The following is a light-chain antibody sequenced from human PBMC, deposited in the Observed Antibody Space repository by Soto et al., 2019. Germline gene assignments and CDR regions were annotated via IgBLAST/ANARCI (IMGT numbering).Light chain of an antibody. CDR3: QQSYSRPLT. Sequence: DIPMIQSPSSLSASVGDRVTITCRASQSITNYLNWYQQKVGKAPQLLIYAASTLQSGVPSRFSGIGSGTDFTLTINNLQPEDFATYYCQQSYSRPLTFGGGTKVE. V-gene: IGKV1-39*01. CDR2: AAS. CDR1: QSITNY. J-gene: IGKJ4*01.